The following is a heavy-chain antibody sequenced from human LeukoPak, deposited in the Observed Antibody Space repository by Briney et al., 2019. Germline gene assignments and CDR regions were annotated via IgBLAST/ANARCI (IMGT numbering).Heavy chain of an antibody. Sequence: GGSLRLSCAASGFTFSNYAMSWVRQAPGKGLEWVSTIHGSGVSTYYADSVKGRFTISRDNSKNTLYLQMNSLRAEDTAIYYCTKGGSYAPLDYWGQGTLVTVSS. D-gene: IGHD1-26*01. CDR2: IHGSGVST. CDR3: TKGGSYAPLDY. V-gene: IGHV3-23*01. J-gene: IGHJ4*02. CDR1: GFTFSNYA.